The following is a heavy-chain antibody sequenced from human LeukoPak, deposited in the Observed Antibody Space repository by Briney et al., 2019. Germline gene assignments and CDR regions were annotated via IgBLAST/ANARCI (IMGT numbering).Heavy chain of an antibody. J-gene: IGHJ4*02. D-gene: IGHD6-13*01. CDR1: GFTFSSYS. Sequence: GGSLRLSCAASGFTFSSYSMNWVRQAPGKGLEWVALLPPDGSYQYYADSLKGRFTISRDNFKNALYLQMNSLRLEDTAVYYCARGLHDRSWYGAHWGQGTLLSVSS. CDR2: LPPDGSYQ. V-gene: IGHV3-30*03. CDR3: ARGLHDRSWYGAH.